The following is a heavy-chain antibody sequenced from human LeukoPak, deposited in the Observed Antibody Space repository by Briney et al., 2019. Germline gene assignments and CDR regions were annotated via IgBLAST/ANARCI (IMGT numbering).Heavy chain of an antibody. CDR2: ISGSGGST. Sequence: GGSLGLSCAASGFTFSSYWMSWVRQAPGKGLEWVSVISGSGGSTYYADSVEGRFTVSRDNSKNTLYLQMNSLRAEDTAVFYCAKEIYGDPTGGRFQHWGQGTLVTVSS. CDR1: GFTFSSYW. J-gene: IGHJ1*01. V-gene: IGHV3-23*01. CDR3: AKEIYGDPTGGRFQH. D-gene: IGHD4-17*01.